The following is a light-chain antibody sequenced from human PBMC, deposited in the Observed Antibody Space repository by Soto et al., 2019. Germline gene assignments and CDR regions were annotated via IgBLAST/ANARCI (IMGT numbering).Light chain of an antibody. J-gene: IGLJ2*01. CDR3: SSYTSTSTVV. CDR2: DVS. CDR1: SSDVGGYHY. Sequence: QSALTRPASVSGSPGQSITISCTGTSSDVGGYHYVSWYQHHPGKAPKLMIYDVSNRPSGVSNRFSGSKSDNTASLTISGLQSEDEADYYCSSYTSTSTVVFGGGTKVTVL. V-gene: IGLV2-14*03.